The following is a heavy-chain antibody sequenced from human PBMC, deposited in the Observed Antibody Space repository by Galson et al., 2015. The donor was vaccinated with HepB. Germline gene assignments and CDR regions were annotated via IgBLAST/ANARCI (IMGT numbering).Heavy chain of an antibody. D-gene: IGHD7-27*01. Sequence: SLRLSCAASGFTFSSYAMHWVRQAPGKGLEWVAVISYDGSNKYYADSVKGRFTISRDNSKNTLYLQMNSLRSEDTAVYYCAKGASGDGNFDYWGQGTLVTVSS. CDR3: AKGASGDGNFDY. CDR1: GFTFSSYA. CDR2: ISYDGSNK. J-gene: IGHJ4*02. V-gene: IGHV3-30-3*01.